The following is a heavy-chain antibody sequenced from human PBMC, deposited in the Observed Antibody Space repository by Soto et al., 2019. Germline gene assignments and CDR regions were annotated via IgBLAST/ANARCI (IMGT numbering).Heavy chain of an antibody. CDR2: ISSNGGST. D-gene: IGHD4-17*01. V-gene: IGHV3-64*02. CDR1: GFTFSSYS. J-gene: IGHJ4*02. CDR3: ARAYGDALVDFSVGY. Sequence: EVHLVESGEGLVQRGGSLRLSCVVSGFTFSSYSMHWVRQAPGKGLEFVSTISSNGGSTYYADSVKGRFTISRDISKKTLFLQMGSLRAEDMVVYYCARAYGDALVDFSVGYWGQGTLVTVSS.